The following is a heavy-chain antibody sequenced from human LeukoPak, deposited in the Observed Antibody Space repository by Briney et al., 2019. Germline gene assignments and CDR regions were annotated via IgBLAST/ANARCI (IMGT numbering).Heavy chain of an antibody. CDR2: IYSSGST. CDR3: ARHPFQYPFDY. D-gene: IGHD2/OR15-2a*01. V-gene: IGHV4-59*08. CDR1: GGSIDTYY. Sequence: SETLSLTCTVSGGSIDTYYWSWIRQPPGKGLEWIGYIYSSGSTNYNPSLKSRVTISVDTSKNQFSLKLSSVTAADTAVYYCARHPFQYPFDYWGQGTLVSVSS. J-gene: IGHJ4*02.